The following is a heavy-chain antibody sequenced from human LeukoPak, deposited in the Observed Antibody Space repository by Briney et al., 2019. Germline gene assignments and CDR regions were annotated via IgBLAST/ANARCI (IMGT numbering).Heavy chain of an antibody. Sequence: PGGSLRLSCAASGFTFSSYAMSWVRQAPGKGLEWVSDISGSGGSTYYADSVKGRFTISRDNSKNTLYLQMNSLRAEDTAVYYCAKDREVVTPSYYYMDVWGKGTTVTVSS. V-gene: IGHV3-23*01. CDR2: ISGSGGST. D-gene: IGHD4-23*01. J-gene: IGHJ6*03. CDR3: AKDREVVTPSYYYMDV. CDR1: GFTFSSYA.